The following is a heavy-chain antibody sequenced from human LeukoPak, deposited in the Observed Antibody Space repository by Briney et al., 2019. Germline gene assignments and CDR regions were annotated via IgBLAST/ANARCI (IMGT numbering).Heavy chain of an antibody. D-gene: IGHD6-19*01. CDR2: ISYDGSNK. J-gene: IGHJ5*02. CDR1: GFTFSSYA. CDR3: ARDRWFMGVAGPNH. Sequence: GGSLRLSCAASGFTFSSYAMHWVRQAPGKGLEWVAVISYDGSNKYYADSVKGRFTISRDNSKNTLYLQMNSLRAEDTAVYYCARDRWFMGVAGPNHWGQGTLVTASS. V-gene: IGHV3-30-3*01.